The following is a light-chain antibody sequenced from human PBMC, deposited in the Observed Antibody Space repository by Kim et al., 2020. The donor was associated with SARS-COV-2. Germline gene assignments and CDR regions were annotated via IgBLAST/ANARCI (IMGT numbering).Light chain of an antibody. V-gene: IGKV3-20*01. CDR1: QSVSNNY. J-gene: IGKJ4*01. CDR3: QQYGSSPLT. Sequence: SPGKRAPLSCRASQSVSNNYLAWYQQKPGQPPRLLIYDASTRATGIPDRFSGGGSGTDYTLTITRLEPEDFVVYFCQQYGSSPLTFGGGTKVDIK. CDR2: DAS.